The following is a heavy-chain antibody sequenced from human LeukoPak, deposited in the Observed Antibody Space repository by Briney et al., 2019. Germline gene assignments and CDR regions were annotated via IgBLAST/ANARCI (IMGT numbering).Heavy chain of an antibody. CDR2: IYHSGST. Sequence: SSGTLSLTCAVSGGSISSSHWWSWVRQPPGKGLEWIGEIYHSGSTNYNPSLKSRVTISVDNSKNQFSLRLSSVTAADTAVYYCVRSRYCNGGACYATFDFWGQGTLVTVSS. CDR1: GGSISSSHW. CDR3: VRSRYCNGGACYATFDF. V-gene: IGHV4-4*02. D-gene: IGHD2-15*01. J-gene: IGHJ4*02.